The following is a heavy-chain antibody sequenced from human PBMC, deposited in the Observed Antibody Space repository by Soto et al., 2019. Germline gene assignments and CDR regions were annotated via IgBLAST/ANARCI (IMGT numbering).Heavy chain of an antibody. CDR2: IYWDDDK. CDR1: GFSLSTTGVG. D-gene: IGHD4-4*01. J-gene: IGHJ4*02. Sequence: QITLKESGPTLVKPTQTLTLTCTFSGFSLSTTGVGVGWIRQPPGKALEWLALIYWDDDKRYSPSLKSRLTITKNTSKKLVVLTMTNMDPVDTATYYCALARYSNFDYWGQGTLVTVSS. V-gene: IGHV2-5*02. CDR3: ALARYSNFDY.